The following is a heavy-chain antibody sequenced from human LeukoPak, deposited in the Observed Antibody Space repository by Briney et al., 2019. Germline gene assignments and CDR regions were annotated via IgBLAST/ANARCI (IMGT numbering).Heavy chain of an antibody. Sequence: GGSLRLSCAASGFTFSSYWMSWVRQAPGKGLERVANIKQDGSEKYYVDSVKGRFTISRDNAKNSLYLQMNSLRAEDTAGYYCARVVDIVATIWFDYWGQGTLVTVSS. D-gene: IGHD5-12*01. CDR2: IKQDGSEK. V-gene: IGHV3-7*01. CDR1: GFTFSSYW. J-gene: IGHJ4*02. CDR3: ARVVDIVATIWFDY.